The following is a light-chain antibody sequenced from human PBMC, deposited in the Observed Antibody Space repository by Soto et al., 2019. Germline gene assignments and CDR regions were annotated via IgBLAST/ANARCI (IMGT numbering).Light chain of an antibody. CDR1: QSLVHSDGNTY. V-gene: IGKV2-24*01. Sequence: DIVLTQTPLSSPVTLGQPASISCRSSQSLVHSDGNTYLSWLHQRPGQSPRLLIYRISDRFSGVPERFSGSGAGTDFTLKISRVEAEDVGIYYCLQGSHFPWTFGQGTKVEIK. J-gene: IGKJ1*01. CDR2: RIS. CDR3: LQGSHFPWT.